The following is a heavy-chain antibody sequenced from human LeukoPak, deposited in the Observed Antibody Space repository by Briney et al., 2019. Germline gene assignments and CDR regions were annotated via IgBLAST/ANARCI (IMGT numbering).Heavy chain of an antibody. D-gene: IGHD6-19*01. CDR3: AKGGRIAVAGTRIGY. J-gene: IGHJ4*02. V-gene: IGHV3-30*18. Sequence: GGSLRLSCAASGFTFSSHGMHWVRQAPGKGLEWVAVISYDGSNKYYADSVKGRFTISRDNSKNTLYLQMNSLRAEDTAVYYCAKGGRIAVAGTRIGYWGQGTLVTVSS. CDR1: GFTFSSHG. CDR2: ISYDGSNK.